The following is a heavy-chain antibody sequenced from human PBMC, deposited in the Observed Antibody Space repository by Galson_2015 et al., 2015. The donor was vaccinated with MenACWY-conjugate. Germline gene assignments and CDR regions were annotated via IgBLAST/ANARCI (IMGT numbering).Heavy chain of an antibody. CDR2: INPDGSGT. V-gene: IGHV3-74*01. Sequence: SLRLSCAASGFTLSSYWMHWVRQVPGKGLVWVSRINPDGSGTTYADSVKGRFTISRDHAKNTLYLQMNSLRAEDTAVYYRARLGGNYRTTSHFDYWGQGTLVTVSS. CDR3: ARLGGNYRTTSHFDY. J-gene: IGHJ4*02. D-gene: IGHD1-26*01. CDR1: GFTLSSYW.